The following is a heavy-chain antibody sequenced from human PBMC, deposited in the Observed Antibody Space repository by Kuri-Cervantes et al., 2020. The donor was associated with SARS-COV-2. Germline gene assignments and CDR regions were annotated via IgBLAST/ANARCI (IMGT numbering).Heavy chain of an antibody. CDR1: GFTFNKYG. CDR3: ARGPELGHFFDY. CDR2: ISYDGSNK. Sequence: LSLTCAASGFTFNKYGMNWVRQAPGKGLEWVAVISYDGSNKYYADSVKGRFTISRDNSKNTLYLQMNSLRAEDTAVYYCARGPELGHFFDYWGQGTLVTVSS. V-gene: IGHV3-30*03. D-gene: IGHD7-27*01. J-gene: IGHJ4*02.